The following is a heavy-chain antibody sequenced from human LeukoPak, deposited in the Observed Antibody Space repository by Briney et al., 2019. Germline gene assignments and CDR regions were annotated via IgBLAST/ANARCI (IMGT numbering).Heavy chain of an antibody. D-gene: IGHD1-1*01. J-gene: IGHJ4*02. CDR3: ARDLTLEPLYYFDY. V-gene: IGHV1-69*13. Sequence: ASVKVSCKASGGTFSSYGISWVRQAPGQGLEWMGGIIPIFGTPNYAQKFQGRVTITADESTSTAYMELSSLRSEDTAVYYCARDLTLEPLYYFDYWGQGTLVTVSS. CDR2: IIPIFGTP. CDR1: GGTFSSYG.